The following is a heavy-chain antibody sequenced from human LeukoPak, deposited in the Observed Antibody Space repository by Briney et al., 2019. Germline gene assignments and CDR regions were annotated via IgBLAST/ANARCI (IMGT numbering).Heavy chain of an antibody. J-gene: IGHJ3*02. D-gene: IGHD3-3*01. CDR1: GFTVSSNY. Sequence: GGSLRLSCAASGFTVSSNYMSWVRQAPGKGLEWVSVIYSGGSTYYADSVKGRFTISRDSSKNTLYLQMNSLRAEDTAVYYCAKNQKSNYDFWSGGVAFDIWGQGTMVTVSS. CDR3: AKNQKSNYDFWSGGVAFDI. CDR2: IYSGGST. V-gene: IGHV3-66*01.